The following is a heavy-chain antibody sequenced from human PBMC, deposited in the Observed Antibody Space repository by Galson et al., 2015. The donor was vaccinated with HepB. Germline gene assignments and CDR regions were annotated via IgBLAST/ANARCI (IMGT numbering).Heavy chain of an antibody. V-gene: IGHV1-69*01. CDR3: ARVGGKLGYCSGGSCSNWFDP. J-gene: IGHJ5*02. Sequence: GGTFSSYAINWVRQAPGQGLEWMGGIIPTYGTTKYAQKFQGRVTITADESTNTAYMELSSLRSEDTAVYYCARVGGKLGYCSGGSCSNWFDPWGQGTLVTVSS. CDR2: IIPTYGTT. CDR1: GGTFSSYA. D-gene: IGHD2-15*01.